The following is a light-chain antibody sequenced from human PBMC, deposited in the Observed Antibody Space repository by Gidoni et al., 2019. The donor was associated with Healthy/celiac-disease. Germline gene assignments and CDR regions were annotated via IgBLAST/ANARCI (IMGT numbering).Light chain of an antibody. CDR3: QQRYSTPLT. CDR2: AAS. J-gene: IGKJ4*01. Sequence: DIQMTQSPSSLSTFVGDRVTITCRASQSITSYLNWYQQKPGKAPKLLISAASSLQSGVPSRFSGSGSGTDFTLTIDSLQPEDFATYYCQQRYSTPLTVGGGTKVEIK. V-gene: IGKV1-39*01. CDR1: QSITSY.